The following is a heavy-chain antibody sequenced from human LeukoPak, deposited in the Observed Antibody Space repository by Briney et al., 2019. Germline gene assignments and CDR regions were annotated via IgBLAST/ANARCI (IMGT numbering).Heavy chain of an antibody. CDR1: GYTFTSYA. CDR3: ARVVAAAVENWFDP. CDR2: IIPILGIA. Sequence: SVKVSCKASGYTFTSYAISWVRQAPGQGLEWMGRIIPILGIANYAQKFQGRVTITADKSTSTAYMELSSLRSEDTAVYYCARVVAAAVENWFDPWGQGTLVTVSS. J-gene: IGHJ5*02. V-gene: IGHV1-69*04. D-gene: IGHD6-13*01.